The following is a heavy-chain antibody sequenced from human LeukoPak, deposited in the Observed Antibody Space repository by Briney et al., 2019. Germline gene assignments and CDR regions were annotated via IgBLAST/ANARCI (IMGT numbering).Heavy chain of an antibody. CDR1: GFTFSSYS. J-gene: IGHJ4*02. D-gene: IGHD6-13*01. Sequence: GGSLRLSCAASGFTFSSYSMNWVRQAPGKGLEWVSSISSSSSYIYYADSVKGRFTISRDNAKNSLYLQMNSLRAEDTAVYYCARGGRSSRDAPNDFWGQGTLVTVSS. CDR3: ARGGRSSRDAPNDF. CDR2: ISSSSSYI. V-gene: IGHV3-21*01.